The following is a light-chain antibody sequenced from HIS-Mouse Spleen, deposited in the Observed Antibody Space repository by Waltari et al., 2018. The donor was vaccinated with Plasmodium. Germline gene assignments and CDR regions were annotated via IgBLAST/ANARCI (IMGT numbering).Light chain of an antibody. Sequence: QSALTQPASVSGSPGQSITISCTGTSSDVGGYNYVSWSQQHPGKAPKLTIYDVRKRPSGVSIRLSGSKSGNTASLTISGLQAEDEADYYCSSYTSSSTLVFGGGTKLTVL. V-gene: IGLV2-14*03. CDR1: SSDVGGYNY. CDR2: DVR. J-gene: IGLJ2*01. CDR3: SSYTSSSTLV.